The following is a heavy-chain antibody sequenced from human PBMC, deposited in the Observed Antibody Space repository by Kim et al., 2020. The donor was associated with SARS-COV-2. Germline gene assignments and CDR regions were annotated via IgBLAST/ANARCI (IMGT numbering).Heavy chain of an antibody. J-gene: IGHJ6*03. CDR2: ISHSGST. Sequence: SETLSRTCAVYGGSFSGYYWTWVRQPPGKGLEWIGEISHSGSTNYNPSLKSRVIISVDTSKNQFSLELTSVTAADTALYFCARGVPTAQAHYYYYYMDVWDKGTTVTVSS. CDR3: ARGVPTAQAHYYYYYMDV. CDR1: GGSFSGYY. V-gene: IGHV4-34*01. D-gene: IGHD2-2*01.